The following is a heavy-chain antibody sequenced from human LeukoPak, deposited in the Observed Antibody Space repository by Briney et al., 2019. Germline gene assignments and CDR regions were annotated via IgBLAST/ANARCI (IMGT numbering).Heavy chain of an antibody. CDR1: GGSFSGYY. Sequence: SSETLSLTCAVYGGSFSGYYWSWIRQPQGKGLEWIGEINHSGSTNYNPSLKSRVTISVDTSKNQFSLNLSSVTAADTAVYYCARAKVVGPFAYWGQGTLVTVSS. CDR2: INHSGST. J-gene: IGHJ4*02. D-gene: IGHD6-19*01. V-gene: IGHV4-34*01. CDR3: ARAKVVGPFAY.